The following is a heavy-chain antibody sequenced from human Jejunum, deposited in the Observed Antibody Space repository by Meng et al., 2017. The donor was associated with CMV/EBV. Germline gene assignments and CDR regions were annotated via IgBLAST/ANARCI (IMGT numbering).Heavy chain of an antibody. CDR3: ARGPGASTREGFDY. CDR2: FYSSDTY. J-gene: IGHJ4*02. Sequence: LQASGPGLVKPSGTRARPSTCSVASNKNYYWSWIRQSAGKGLEWIGRFYSSDTYHYHPSLDSRDTMSLDTSKNQFSLNLRSVTAADTATYYCARGPGASTREGFDYWGLGTLVTVSS. V-gene: IGHV4-4*07. D-gene: IGHD1-26*01. CDR1: VASNKNYY.